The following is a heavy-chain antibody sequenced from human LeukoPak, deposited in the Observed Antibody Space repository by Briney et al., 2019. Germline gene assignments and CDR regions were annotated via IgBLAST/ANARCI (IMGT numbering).Heavy chain of an antibody. J-gene: IGHJ5*02. CDR1: GFTFSSYG. D-gene: IGHD3-22*01. V-gene: IGHV3-33*01. Sequence: GGSLRLSCAASGFTFSSYGMHWVRQAPGKGLEWVAVIWYDGSNKYYADSVRGRFTISRDNSKNTLYLQMNSLRAEDTAVYYCVCDYYDSSGSQATWGQGTLVTVSS. CDR2: IWYDGSNK. CDR3: VCDYYDSSGSQAT.